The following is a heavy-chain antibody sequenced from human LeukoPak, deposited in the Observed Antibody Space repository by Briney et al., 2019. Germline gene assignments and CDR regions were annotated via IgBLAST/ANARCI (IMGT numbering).Heavy chain of an antibody. Sequence: ASVKVSCKASGYTFTGYYMHWVRQAPGQGLEWMGWINPNSGGTNYAQKFQGRVTMTRDTSISTAYMELSRLRSDDTAVYYCAGEWAAAGATNWFDPWGQGTLVTVSS. CDR2: INPNSGGT. D-gene: IGHD6-13*01. V-gene: IGHV1-2*02. CDR1: GYTFTGYY. CDR3: AGEWAAAGATNWFDP. J-gene: IGHJ5*02.